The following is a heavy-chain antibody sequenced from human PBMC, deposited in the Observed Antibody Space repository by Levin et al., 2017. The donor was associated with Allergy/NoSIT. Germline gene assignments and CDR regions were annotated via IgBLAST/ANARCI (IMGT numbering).Heavy chain of an antibody. J-gene: IGHJ4*02. Sequence: KVSCKGSGYIFSNYWIAWVRQMPGKGLEWMGVIYPGDSDTKYSPSFQGHVTISADKSISTAYLQWSSLKASDTAIYFCARRAAMRSLVDYWGQGTLVTISS. CDR2: IYPGDSDT. CDR3: ARRAAMRSLVDY. CDR1: GYIFSNYW. D-gene: IGHD5-18*01. V-gene: IGHV5-51*01.